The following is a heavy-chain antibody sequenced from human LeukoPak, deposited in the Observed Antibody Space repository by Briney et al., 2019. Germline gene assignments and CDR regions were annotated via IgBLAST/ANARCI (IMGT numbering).Heavy chain of an antibody. CDR3: AKGSVGTTRRFDP. Sequence: PGGSLRLSCVASGFTFSSDAMSGVGQVPGKGLEGVSSISGSGGGTEYADSVKGRFTISRDNSKNTLYLQLNSLRVEDTAIFYCAKGSVGTTRRFDPWGQGTLVTVSS. D-gene: IGHD4-23*01. V-gene: IGHV3-23*01. CDR2: ISGSGGGT. CDR1: GFTFSSDA. J-gene: IGHJ5*02.